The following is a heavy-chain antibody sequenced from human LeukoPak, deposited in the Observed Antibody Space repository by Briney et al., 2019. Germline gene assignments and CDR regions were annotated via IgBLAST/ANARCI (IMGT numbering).Heavy chain of an antibody. CDR1: GGSISIYY. V-gene: IGHV4-59*01. J-gene: IGHJ4*02. Sequence: PSETLSLTCTVSGGSISIYYWSWIRQPPGKGLEWIGYIYYSGSTNYNPSLKSRVTISVDTSKNQFSLKLSSVTAADTAVYYCARARRLIGSGSLGDFHYWGQGTLVTVSS. CDR2: IYYSGST. CDR3: ARARRLIGSGSLGDFHY. D-gene: IGHD3-10*01.